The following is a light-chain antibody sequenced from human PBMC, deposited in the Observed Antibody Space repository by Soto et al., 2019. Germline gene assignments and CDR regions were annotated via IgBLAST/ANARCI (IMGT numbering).Light chain of an antibody. CDR2: DAS. J-gene: IGKJ5*01. CDR1: QSVSSSY. V-gene: IGKV3-20*01. Sequence: ETVLTQSPCTLSLSPGERATLSCRASQSVSSSYLAWYQQKPGQAPRLLIYDASSRATGIPDRFSGSGSGTDFTLTISRLEPEDSAVYYCQQYGSSPPITFGQGTRLEIK. CDR3: QQYGSSPPIT.